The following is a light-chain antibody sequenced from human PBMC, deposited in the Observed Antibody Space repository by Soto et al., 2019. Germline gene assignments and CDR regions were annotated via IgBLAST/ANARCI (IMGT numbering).Light chain of an antibody. CDR1: QSVSNSY. Sequence: EIVLTQSPGTLSLSPGERATLSCRASQSVSNSYLAWYQQKPGQAPRLLIYGASSRATGIPDRFSGSGSGTDFTLTISRLEPEDFAVYYWQQYGSSPLTFGPGTKVDIK. CDR2: GAS. J-gene: IGKJ3*01. CDR3: QQYGSSPLT. V-gene: IGKV3-20*01.